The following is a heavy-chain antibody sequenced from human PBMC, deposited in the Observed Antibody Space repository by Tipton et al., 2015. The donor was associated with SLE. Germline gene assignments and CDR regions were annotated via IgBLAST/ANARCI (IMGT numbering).Heavy chain of an antibody. CDR3: ARHDYDDNGYYMHYFDY. Sequence: TLSLTCAVSGGSINSGDYYWVWIRQPPGKGLEWIGSISHSGNSYYNPSLKSRVTMSVDTSKNQVSLRLSSVTAADTAVYYCARHDYDDNGYYMHYFDYWGQGTPVTVSS. CDR1: GGSINSGDYY. J-gene: IGHJ4*02. V-gene: IGHV4-39*01. D-gene: IGHD3-22*01. CDR2: ISHSGNS.